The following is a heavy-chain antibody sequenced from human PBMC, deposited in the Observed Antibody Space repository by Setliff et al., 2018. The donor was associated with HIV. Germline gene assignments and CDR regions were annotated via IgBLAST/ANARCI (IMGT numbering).Heavy chain of an antibody. Sequence: PSETLSLTCAVSGDSISSGAYSWSWIRQPRGKGLEFIGYIYPSGITYYTPSLKSRVTVSIDRSKNHFSLNLHSVTAADTAVYYCAIGDEYPGVFQSWGQGKVVTVSS. CDR1: GDSISSGAYS. V-gene: IGHV4-30-2*01. CDR2: IYPSGIT. D-gene: IGHD2-2*01. CDR3: AIGDEYPGVFQS. J-gene: IGHJ5*02.